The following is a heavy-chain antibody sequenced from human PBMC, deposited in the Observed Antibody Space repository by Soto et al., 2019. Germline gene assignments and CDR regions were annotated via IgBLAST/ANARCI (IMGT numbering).Heavy chain of an antibody. CDR1: GYTFISYA. D-gene: IGHD1-1*01. V-gene: IGHV1-18*04. Sequence: GPEVKKPGASVKVSCKASGYTFISYAISWVRQAPGQGLEWVGWISAYKGNTNSAKKLQGRVTMTTDTSASTAYMELRSLTSDDTAVYYCARETPATGTPDYWGQGTLVTVSS. CDR3: ARETPATGTPDY. CDR2: ISAYKGNT. J-gene: IGHJ4*02.